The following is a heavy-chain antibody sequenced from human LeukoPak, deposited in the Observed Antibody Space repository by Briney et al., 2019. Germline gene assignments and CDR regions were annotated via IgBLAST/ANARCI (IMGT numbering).Heavy chain of an antibody. J-gene: IGHJ4*02. V-gene: IGHV3-53*01. D-gene: IGHD2-15*01. CDR1: GFTVSSNY. Sequence: GGSLRLSCAASGFTVSSNYMSWVRQAPGKGLEWVSVIYSGGSTYYADSVKGRFTISRDNSKNTLYLQMNSLRAEDTAVYYCAREGYCSGGSCLGLDYWGQGTLVTVSS. CDR2: IYSGGST. CDR3: AREGYCSGGSCLGLDY.